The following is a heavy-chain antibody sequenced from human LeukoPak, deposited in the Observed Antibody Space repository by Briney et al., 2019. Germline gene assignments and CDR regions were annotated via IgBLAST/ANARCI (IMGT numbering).Heavy chain of an antibody. D-gene: IGHD3-9*01. CDR2: IYYSGST. CDR3: ASHYDILTGYYPSHYFDY. CDR1: GGSISSYY. J-gene: IGHJ4*02. Sequence: SETLSLTCTVSGGSISSYYWSWIRQPPGKGLEWIGYIYYSGSTNYNPSLKSRVTISVDTSKNQFSLKLSSVTAADTAVYYCASHYDILTGYYPSHYFDYWGQGTLVTVSS. V-gene: IGHV4-59*01.